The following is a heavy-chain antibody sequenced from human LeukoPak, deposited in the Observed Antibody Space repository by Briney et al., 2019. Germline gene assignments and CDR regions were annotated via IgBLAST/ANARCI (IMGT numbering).Heavy chain of an antibody. CDR1: GYTFTSYG. Sequence: ASVKVSCKASGYTFTSYGISWVRQAPGQGLEWMGWISAYNGNTNYAQKLQGRVTMTTDTSTSTAYMELRSLRSDDTAVYYCARGLGYDFWSGYSPGYYFDYWSQGTLVTVSS. V-gene: IGHV1-18*01. D-gene: IGHD3-3*01. CDR2: ISAYNGNT. CDR3: ARGLGYDFWSGYSPGYYFDY. J-gene: IGHJ4*02.